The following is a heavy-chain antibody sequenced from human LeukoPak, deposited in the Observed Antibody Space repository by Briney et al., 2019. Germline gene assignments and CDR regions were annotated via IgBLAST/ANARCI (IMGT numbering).Heavy chain of an antibody. V-gene: IGHV1-2*02. CDR1: GYTFTGYY. Sequence: ASVKVSCKASGYTFTGYYMHWVRQAPGQGLEWMGWINPNSGGTNYAQKFQGRVTMTRDTSINTAYMELSRLRSDVTAVYYCASDSLLVRGLDLWGRGTLVTVSS. D-gene: IGHD3-10*01. CDR2: INPNSGGT. CDR3: ASDSLLVRGLDL. J-gene: IGHJ2*01.